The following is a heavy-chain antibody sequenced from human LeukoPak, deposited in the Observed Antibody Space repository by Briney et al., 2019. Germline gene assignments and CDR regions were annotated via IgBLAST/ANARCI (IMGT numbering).Heavy chain of an antibody. J-gene: IGHJ4*02. CDR3: ARAFNDILTGYRTIDY. D-gene: IGHD3-9*01. Sequence: ASVKASCKASGYTFTGYYMHWVRQAPGQGLEWMGWINPNSGGTNYAQKFKGRVTMTRDTSISTAYMELSRLRSDDTAVYYCARAFNDILTGYRTIDYWGQGTLVTVSS. CDR1: GYTFTGYY. V-gene: IGHV1-2*02. CDR2: INPNSGGT.